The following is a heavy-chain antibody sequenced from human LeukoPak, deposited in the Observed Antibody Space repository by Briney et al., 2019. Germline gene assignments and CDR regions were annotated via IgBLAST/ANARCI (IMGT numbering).Heavy chain of an antibody. D-gene: IGHD4-17*01. V-gene: IGHV3-30*18. Sequence: GGSLRLSCAASGFSFISYGMHWVRQAPGKGLEWVGVISEDGRRKDYADSVKGRFTISRDNSKDTLYLQMNSLRDEDTAVYYCAKRPSDYGDYVSYFDYWGQGTLVTVSS. CDR1: GFSFISYG. CDR2: ISEDGRRK. J-gene: IGHJ4*02. CDR3: AKRPSDYGDYVSYFDY.